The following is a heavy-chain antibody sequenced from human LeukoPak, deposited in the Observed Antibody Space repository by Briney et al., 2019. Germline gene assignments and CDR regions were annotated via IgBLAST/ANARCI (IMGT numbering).Heavy chain of an antibody. J-gene: IGHJ4*01. D-gene: IGHD3-22*01. CDR3: ARSSPHDSSGYLFDY. CDR1: GYTFTNYE. CDR2: MNPSSGHT. Sequence: ASVKVSCKASGYTFTNYEINWVRQATGQGLEWMGWMNPSSGHTSFAQKFQGRVTITRNTSISTAYMELSSLRSEDTAVYYCARSSPHDSSGYLFDYWGHGTLVTVSS. V-gene: IGHV1-8*03.